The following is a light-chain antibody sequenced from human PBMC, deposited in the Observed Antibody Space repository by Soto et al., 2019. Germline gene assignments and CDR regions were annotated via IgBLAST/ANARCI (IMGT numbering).Light chain of an antibody. V-gene: IGLV2-14*01. Sequence: QSALTQPASVSGSPGQSITISCNGTSSDVGGYNYVSWYQQHPGKAPKLMISEVSNRPSGVSNRFSGSKSGNTASLTISGLQAEDEADYYCSSYTSSSTLGVFGTGTKLTVL. CDR1: SSDVGGYNY. J-gene: IGLJ1*01. CDR2: EVS. CDR3: SSYTSSSTLGV.